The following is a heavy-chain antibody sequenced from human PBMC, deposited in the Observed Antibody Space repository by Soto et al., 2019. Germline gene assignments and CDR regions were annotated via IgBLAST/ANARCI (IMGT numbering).Heavy chain of an antibody. CDR3: ARRDLGYCSGGSCYSGFDY. V-gene: IGHV1-69*02. Sequence: QVPLVQSGAEVKKPGSSVKVSCKAFGGTFSSYTISWVRQAPGQGLEWMGRIIPILGIANYAQKFQGRVTITADKSTSTAYMELSSLRSEDTAVYYCARRDLGYCSGGSCYSGFDYWGQGTLVTVSS. D-gene: IGHD2-15*01. CDR1: GGTFSSYT. J-gene: IGHJ4*02. CDR2: IIPILGIA.